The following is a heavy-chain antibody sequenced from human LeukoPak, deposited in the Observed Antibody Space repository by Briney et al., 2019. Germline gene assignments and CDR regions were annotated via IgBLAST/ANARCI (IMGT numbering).Heavy chain of an antibody. V-gene: IGHV3-7*01. CDR1: GFIFNRYW. J-gene: IGHJ4*02. D-gene: IGHD3-3*01. Sequence: GGSLRLSWAASGFIFNRYWMIWVRQAPGKGLEWVAYIQQDGWEKNYVDSVKGRCTIFRDNAKNSLYLQMKSLRAEDTAVYYCARSYYDFWSGYYTHYFDYWGQGTLVTVSS. CDR2: IQQDGWEK. CDR3: ARSYYDFWSGYYTHYFDY.